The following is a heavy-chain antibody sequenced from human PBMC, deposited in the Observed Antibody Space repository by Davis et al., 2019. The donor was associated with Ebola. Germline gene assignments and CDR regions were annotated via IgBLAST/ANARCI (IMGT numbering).Heavy chain of an antibody. D-gene: IGHD6-6*01. CDR1: GGSFSGYY. V-gene: IGHV4-34*01. CDR3: ARVEYSSSSFDY. CDR2: INHSGST. Sequence: SETLSLTCAVYGGSFSGYYWSWIRQPPGKGLEWIGEINHSGSTNYNPSLMSRVTISVDTSKNQFSLKLSSVTAADTAVYYCARVEYSSSSFDYWGQGTLVTVSS. J-gene: IGHJ4*02.